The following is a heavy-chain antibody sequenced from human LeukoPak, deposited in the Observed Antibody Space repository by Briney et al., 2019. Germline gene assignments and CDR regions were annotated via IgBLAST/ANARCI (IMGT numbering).Heavy chain of an antibody. J-gene: IGHJ6*02. CDR1: GGSISSYY. Sequence: SETLSLTCTVSGGSISSYYWSWIRQPPGRGLEWIGYIYYSGSTKYNPSLKSRVTISVDTSKNQFSLKLSSVTAADTAVYYCARLIGSGWYVGQYYYYGLDVWGQGTTVTVSS. D-gene: IGHD6-19*01. CDR2: IYYSGST. CDR3: ARLIGSGWYVGQYYYYGLDV. V-gene: IGHV4-59*08.